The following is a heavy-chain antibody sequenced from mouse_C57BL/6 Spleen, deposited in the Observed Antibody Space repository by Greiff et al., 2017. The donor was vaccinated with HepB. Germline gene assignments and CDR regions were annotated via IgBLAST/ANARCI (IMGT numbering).Heavy chain of an antibody. CDR2: IYPSDSET. J-gene: IGHJ2*01. D-gene: IGHD1-1*01. CDR1: GYTFTSYW. V-gene: IGHV1-61*01. CDR3: ARGVNYGSSYEGY. Sequence: QVQLQQPGAELVRPGSSVKLSCKASGYTFTSYWMDWVKQRPGQGLEWIGNIYPSDSETHYNQKFKDKATLTVDKSSSTAYMQLSSLTSEDSAVYYCARGVNYGSSYEGYWGQGTTLTVSS.